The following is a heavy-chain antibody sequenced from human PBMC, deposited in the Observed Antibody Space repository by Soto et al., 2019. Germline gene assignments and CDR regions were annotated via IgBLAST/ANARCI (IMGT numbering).Heavy chain of an antibody. D-gene: IGHD2-2*01. Sequence: QVQLVQSGAEVKKPGSSVKVSCKASGGTFSSYAISWVRQAPGQGLEWMGGIIPIFGTADYAQKFQGRVTXTXXXSXCTAYMALSSLRSEDTAVYYCARHVPAAGYYYGMDVWGQGTTVTVSS. CDR1: GGTFSSYA. CDR2: IIPIFGTA. CDR3: ARHVPAAGYYYGMDV. V-gene: IGHV1-69*05. J-gene: IGHJ6*02.